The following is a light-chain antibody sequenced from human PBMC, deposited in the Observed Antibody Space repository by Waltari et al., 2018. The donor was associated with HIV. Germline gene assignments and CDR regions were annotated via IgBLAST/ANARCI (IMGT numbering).Light chain of an antibody. Sequence: AIQMPQSPSPLSASVGDRVPITCRASQGIRNDLGWYQQKPGKAPKLLIYAASSLQSGVPSRFSGSGSGTEFTLTISSLQPEDFATYYCLQDYNYPYSVGQGTKLEIK. CDR2: AAS. CDR1: QGIRND. CDR3: LQDYNYPYS. J-gene: IGKJ2*03. V-gene: IGKV1-6*01.